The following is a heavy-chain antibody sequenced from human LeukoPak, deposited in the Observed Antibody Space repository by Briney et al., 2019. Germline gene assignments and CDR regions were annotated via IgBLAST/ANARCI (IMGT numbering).Heavy chain of an antibody. Sequence: PGGSLRLSCAASGFTFSDYYVSWIRQAPGKGLEWVSYISSSGSTIYYADSVKGRFTISRDNAKSSLYLQMNSLRAEDTAVYYCARDHGPYYYGSGSPYNWFDPWGQGTLVTVSS. V-gene: IGHV3-11*04. J-gene: IGHJ5*02. CDR1: GFTFSDYY. CDR3: ARDHGPYYYGSGSPYNWFDP. D-gene: IGHD3-10*01. CDR2: ISSSGSTI.